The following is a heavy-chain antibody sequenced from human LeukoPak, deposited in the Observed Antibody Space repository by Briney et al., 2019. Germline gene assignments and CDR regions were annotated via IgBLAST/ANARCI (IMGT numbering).Heavy chain of an antibody. D-gene: IGHD3-16*01. V-gene: IGHV3-53*01. CDR2: IYSGGST. J-gene: IGHJ4*02. Sequence: GGSLRLSCAASGFTVSNNYMSWVRQVPGKGLEWVSVIYSGGSTFYADSVKGRFTISRDNSKNTLYLQMNSLRAEDTAVDYCARDSWDYVGGQGTLVTVSS. CDR1: GFTVSNNY. CDR3: ARDSWDYV.